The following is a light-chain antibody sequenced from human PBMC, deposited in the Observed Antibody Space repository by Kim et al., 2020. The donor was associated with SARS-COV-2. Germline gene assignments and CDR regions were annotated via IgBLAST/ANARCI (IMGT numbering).Light chain of an antibody. CDR3: QKNNSAPPT. CDR1: QGISKY. J-gene: IGKJ1*01. V-gene: IGKV1-27*01. Sequence: ASVGERVTITWRASQGISKYLGWYQQKPGKVPKLLIYAASGLQAGVPARFSGSGDGTDFTLTISSLQQEDVATYYCQKNNSAPPTSGEGRKVDI. CDR2: AAS.